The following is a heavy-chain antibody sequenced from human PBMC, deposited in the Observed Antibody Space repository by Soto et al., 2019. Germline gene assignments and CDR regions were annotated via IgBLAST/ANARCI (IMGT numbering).Heavy chain of an antibody. CDR2: IYYSGST. CDR1: GGSISSGGYY. CDR3: ARDGGYSYGYLRGPTDPYFDY. Sequence: QVQLQESGPGLVKPSQTLSLTCTVSGGSISSGGYYWSWIRQHPGKGLEWIGYIYYSGSTYYNPSLKSRVTISVDTSKNQFSLKLSSVTAADTAVYYCARDGGYSYGYLRGPTDPYFDYWGQGTLVTVSS. D-gene: IGHD5-18*01. J-gene: IGHJ4*02. V-gene: IGHV4-31*03.